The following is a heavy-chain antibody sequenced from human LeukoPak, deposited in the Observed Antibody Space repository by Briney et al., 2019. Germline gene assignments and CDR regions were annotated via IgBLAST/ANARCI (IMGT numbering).Heavy chain of an antibody. Sequence: GASVKVSCKASGYTFTGYYMHWVRQAPGQGLEWIGWINPDSGDTKYAQKFQGRVSMTRDRSISTAYMELSRLRSDDTAVYFCARDLEGLERYFDYWGQGTLVTVSS. V-gene: IGHV1-2*02. CDR3: ARDLEGLERYFDY. CDR1: GYTFTGYY. CDR2: INPDSGDT. J-gene: IGHJ4*02. D-gene: IGHD1-1*01.